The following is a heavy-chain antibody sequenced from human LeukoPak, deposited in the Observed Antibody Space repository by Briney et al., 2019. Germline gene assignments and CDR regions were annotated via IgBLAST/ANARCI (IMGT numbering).Heavy chain of an antibody. CDR1: GFTFTTYG. CDR3: ARDFGYDDNTGYYYLDY. J-gene: IGHJ4*02. CDR2: IDNSSTGI. V-gene: IGHV3-48*01. D-gene: IGHD3-22*01. Sequence: GGSLRLSCAASGFTFTTYGINWVRQAPGKGLEWISYIDNSSTGIQYADSVKGRFTISRDNAKNSVYLQMNTLRVEDTAVYYCARDFGYDDNTGYYYLDYWGQGTLVIVS.